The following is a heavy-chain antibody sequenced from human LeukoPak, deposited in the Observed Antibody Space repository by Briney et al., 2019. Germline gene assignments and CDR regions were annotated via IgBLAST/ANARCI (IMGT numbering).Heavy chain of an antibody. Sequence: PGGPLRLSCAASGFTFSSYSMNWVRQAPGKGLEWVSSISSSSSYIYYADSVKGRFTISRDNAKNSLYLQMNSLRAEDTAVYYCASQYYDFWSGYYSYYMDVWGKGTTVTVSS. V-gene: IGHV3-21*01. CDR1: GFTFSSYS. D-gene: IGHD3-3*01. J-gene: IGHJ6*03. CDR3: ASQYYDFWSGYYSYYMDV. CDR2: ISSSSSYI.